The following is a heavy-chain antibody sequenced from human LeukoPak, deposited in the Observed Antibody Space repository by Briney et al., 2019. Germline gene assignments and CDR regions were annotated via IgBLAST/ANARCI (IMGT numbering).Heavy chain of an antibody. CDR3: AKDQIPTMNDYGDSPFDY. V-gene: IGHV3-30*18. J-gene: IGHJ4*02. CDR2: ISYDGSNK. Sequence: GRSLRLSCAASGFTFSSYGMHWVRQAPGKGLEWVAVISYDGSNKYYADSVKGRFTISRDNSKNTLYLQMNSLRPEDTAVYYCAKDQIPTMNDYGDSPFDYWGQGTLVTVSS. D-gene: IGHD4-17*01. CDR1: GFTFSSYG.